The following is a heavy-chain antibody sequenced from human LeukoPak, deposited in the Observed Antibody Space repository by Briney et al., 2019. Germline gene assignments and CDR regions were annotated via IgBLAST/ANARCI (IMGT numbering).Heavy chain of an antibody. V-gene: IGHV3-21*01. CDR3: AREPQWLGYFDY. CDR1: GFTFSSYS. CDR2: ISSSSSYI. Sequence: GGSLRLSCAASGFTFSSYSMNWVRQAPGKGLEWVSSISSSSSYIYYADSVEGRFTISRDNAKNSLYLQMNSLRAEDTAVYYCAREPQWLGYFDYWGQGTLVTVSS. J-gene: IGHJ4*02. D-gene: IGHD6-19*01.